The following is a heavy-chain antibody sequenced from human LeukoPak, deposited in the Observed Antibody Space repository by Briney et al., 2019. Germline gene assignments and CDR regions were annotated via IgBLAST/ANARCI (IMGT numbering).Heavy chain of an antibody. CDR2: IYTSGST. CDR1: GGSISSGSYY. J-gene: IGHJ4*02. D-gene: IGHD3-22*01. V-gene: IGHV4-61*02. Sequence: SQTLSLTCTVSGGSISSGSYYWSWIRQPAGKGLEWIGRIYTSGSTNYNPSLKSRVTISVDTSKNQFSLKLSSVTAADTAVYYCARVRHCYDSSGYYYPDYWGQGTLVTVSS. CDR3: ARVRHCYDSSGYYYPDY.